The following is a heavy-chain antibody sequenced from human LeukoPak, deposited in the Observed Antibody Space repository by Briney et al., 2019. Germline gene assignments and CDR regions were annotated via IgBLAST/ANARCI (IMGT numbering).Heavy chain of an antibody. J-gene: IGHJ4*02. CDR3: ARDLAAASSY. CDR2: ISSSSSTI. CDR1: GFTFSSYS. V-gene: IGHV3-48*01. Sequence: PGGSLRLSCVGSGFTFSSYSMNWVRQAPGKGLEWVSYISSSSSTIYYADSVKGRFTISRDNAKNSLYLQMNSLRAEDTAVYYCARDLAAASSYWGQGTLVTVSS. D-gene: IGHD6-13*01.